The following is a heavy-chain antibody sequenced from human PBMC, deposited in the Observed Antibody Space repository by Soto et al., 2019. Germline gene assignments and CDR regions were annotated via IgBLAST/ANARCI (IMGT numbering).Heavy chain of an antibody. J-gene: IGHJ5*02. V-gene: IGHV3-7*05. D-gene: IGHD3-9*01. Sequence: GGSLRLSCAASGFTFSSYWMSWVRQAPGKGLEWVANIKQDGSGKYYVDSVKGRFTISRDNAKNSLYLQMNSLRAEDTAVYYCARDRNYDILTGSWFDPWGQGTLVTVSS. CDR1: GFTFSSYW. CDR3: ARDRNYDILTGSWFDP. CDR2: IKQDGSGK.